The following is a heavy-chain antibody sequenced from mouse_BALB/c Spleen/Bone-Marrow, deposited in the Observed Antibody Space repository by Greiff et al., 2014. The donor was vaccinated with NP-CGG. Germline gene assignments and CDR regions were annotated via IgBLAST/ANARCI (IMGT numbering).Heavy chain of an antibody. D-gene: IGHD2-10*02. CDR1: GFTFSSYA. V-gene: IGHV5-6-5*01. J-gene: IGHJ3*01. CDR2: ISSGGST. Sequence: LKESGGGLVKPGGALKLSCAASGFTFSSYAISWVRQTPEKRLEWGASISSGGSTYYPDSVKGRFTISRDNARNILYLQMSSLRSEDTAMYYCAKRGAYGNFWFAYWGQGTLVTVSA. CDR3: AKRGAYGNFWFAY.